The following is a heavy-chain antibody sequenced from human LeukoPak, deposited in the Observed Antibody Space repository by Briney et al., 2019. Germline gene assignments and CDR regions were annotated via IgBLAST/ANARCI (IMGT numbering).Heavy chain of an antibody. D-gene: IGHD6-13*01. Sequence: ASGKVSCMASGYTFTSYGISWVRQAPGQGLEWMGWISAYNVNTNYAQKLQGRVTMTTDTSTSTAYMELRSVRSDDTAVYYCARGTPQLVLCNWFDPWGQGTLVTVS. CDR3: ARGTPQLVLCNWFDP. CDR1: GYTFTSYG. J-gene: IGHJ5*02. V-gene: IGHV1-18*01. CDR2: ISAYNVNT.